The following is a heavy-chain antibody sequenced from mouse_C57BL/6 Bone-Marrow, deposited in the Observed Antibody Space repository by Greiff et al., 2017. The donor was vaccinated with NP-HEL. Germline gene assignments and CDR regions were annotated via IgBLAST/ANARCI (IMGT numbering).Heavy chain of an antibody. Sequence: VQLQQSGAELVRPGASVTLSCKASGYTFTDYEMHWVKQTPVHGLEWIRAIDPETGGTAYNQKFKGKAILTADKSSSTAYMELRSLTSEDSAVYYCTRTPYYYGSSYWYFDVWGTGTTVTVSS. J-gene: IGHJ1*03. D-gene: IGHD1-1*01. CDR3: TRTPYYYGSSYWYFDV. CDR1: GYTFTDYE. V-gene: IGHV1-15*01. CDR2: IDPETGGT.